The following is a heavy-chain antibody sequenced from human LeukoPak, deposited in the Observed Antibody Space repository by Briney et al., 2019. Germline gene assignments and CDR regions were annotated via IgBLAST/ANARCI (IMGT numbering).Heavy chain of an antibody. D-gene: IGHD6-13*01. CDR1: GFTFSSYA. CDR3: AKDSGSSSSRVRFDY. J-gene: IGHJ4*02. Sequence: GGSLRLSCAASGFTFSSYAMSWVRQAPGKGLEWVSAISGSGGTTYYADSVKGRFTISRDNSKNTLYLEMNSLRPEDTAVYCCAKDSGSSSSRVRFDYWGQGTLVTVSS. CDR2: ISGSGGTT. V-gene: IGHV3-23*01.